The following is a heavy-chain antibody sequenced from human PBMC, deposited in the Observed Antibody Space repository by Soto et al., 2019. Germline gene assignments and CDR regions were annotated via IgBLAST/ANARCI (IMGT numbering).Heavy chain of an antibody. CDR2: IRKDGTQR. J-gene: IGHJ3*02. Sequence: EVQLVESGGGLVQPGGSLTLSCAASEFAFSSYWMTWVRQAPGKGLEWVANIRKDGTQRSYLDSVRGRFTISRANSKNSLYLQMNSLRAEDTALYFCARDVSPGSSGLYFDAFDMWGQGTMVTVSS. D-gene: IGHD6-25*01. CDR1: EFAFSSYW. CDR3: ARDVSPGSSGLYFDAFDM. V-gene: IGHV3-7*05.